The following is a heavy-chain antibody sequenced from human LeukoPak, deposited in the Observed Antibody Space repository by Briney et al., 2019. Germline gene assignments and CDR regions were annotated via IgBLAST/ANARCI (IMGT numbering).Heavy chain of an antibody. D-gene: IGHD2-2*01. CDR2: IIPIFGTA. CDR3: AGGYCSSTSCSEPMGFDY. J-gene: IGHJ4*02. V-gene: IGHV1-69*13. Sequence: ASVKVSCKASGGTFSSYAISWVRQAPGQGLEWMGAIIPIFGTANYAQKFQGRVTITADESTSTAYMELSSLRSEDTAVYYCAGGYCSSTSCSEPMGFDYWGQGTLVTVSS. CDR1: GGTFSSYA.